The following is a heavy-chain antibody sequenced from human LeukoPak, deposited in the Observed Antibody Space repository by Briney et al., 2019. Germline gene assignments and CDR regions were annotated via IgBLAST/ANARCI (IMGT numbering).Heavy chain of an antibody. Sequence: SETLSLTCAVYGGSFSGYYWSWIRQPPGKGLEWIGEINHSGSTNYNPSLKSRVTISVDTSKNQLSLKLSSVTAADTAVYYCARYCSGGSCYRKYYFDYWGQGTLVTVSS. CDR3: ARYCSGGSCYRKYYFDY. D-gene: IGHD2-15*01. J-gene: IGHJ4*02. CDR2: INHSGST. CDR1: GGSFSGYY. V-gene: IGHV4-34*01.